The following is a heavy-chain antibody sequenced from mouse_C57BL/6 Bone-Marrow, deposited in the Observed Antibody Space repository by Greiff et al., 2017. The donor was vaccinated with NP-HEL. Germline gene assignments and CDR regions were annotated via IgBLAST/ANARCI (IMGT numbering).Heavy chain of an antibody. CDR1: GFSLTSYG. CDR2: IWSGGST. V-gene: IGHV2-2*01. CDR3: ARKGPPGFAY. J-gene: IGHJ3*01. Sequence: QVQLQQSGPGLVQPSQSLSITCTVSGFSLTSYGVHWVRQSPGKGLEWLGVIWSGGSTDYNAAFISRLSISKDNSKSQVFFKMNSLQADDTAIYYSARKGPPGFAYWGQGTLVTVSA.